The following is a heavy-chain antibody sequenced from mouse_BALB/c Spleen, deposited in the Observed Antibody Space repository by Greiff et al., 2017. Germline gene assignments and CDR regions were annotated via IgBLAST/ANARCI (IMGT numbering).Heavy chain of an antibody. D-gene: IGHD1-1*01. V-gene: IGHV2-6-7*01. J-gene: IGHJ3*01. Sequence: VQLVESGPGLVAPSQSLSITCTVSGFSLTGYGVNWVRQPPGKGLEWLGMIWGDGSTDYNSALKSRLSISKDNSKSQVFLKMNSLQTDDTARYYCARYDYGSSDDLADWGQGTLVTVSA. CDR1: GFSLTGYG. CDR3: ARYDYGSSDDLAD. CDR2: IWGDGST.